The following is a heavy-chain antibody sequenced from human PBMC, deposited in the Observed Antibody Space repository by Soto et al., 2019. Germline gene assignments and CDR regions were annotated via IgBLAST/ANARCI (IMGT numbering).Heavy chain of an antibody. CDR2: IWYDGSKK. CDR1: GFIFSGYT. Sequence: QVQLVESGGGVVQPGRSLRLSCAASGFIFSGYTMHWVRQAPGKGLEWVALIWYDGSKKDYAASVKGRFTISRDFSKNTLYLQMTSLRAEDTAVYYCARETPYYFDYWGQGALVTVSS. V-gene: IGHV3-33*01. J-gene: IGHJ4*02. CDR3: ARETPYYFDY.